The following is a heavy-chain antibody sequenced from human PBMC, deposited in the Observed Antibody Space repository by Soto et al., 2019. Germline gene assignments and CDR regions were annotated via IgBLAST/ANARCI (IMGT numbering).Heavy chain of an antibody. CDR2: ISYDGSNK. Sequence: GGSLRLSCAASGFTFSSYAMHWVRQAPGKGLEWVAVISYDGSNKYYADSVKGRFTISRDNSKNTLYLQMNSLRAEDTAVYYCARGPRGGDGPTVVTADAFDIWGQGTMVTVSS. J-gene: IGHJ3*02. CDR3: ARGPRGGDGPTVVTADAFDI. CDR1: GFTFSSYA. D-gene: IGHD4-17*01. V-gene: IGHV3-30-3*01.